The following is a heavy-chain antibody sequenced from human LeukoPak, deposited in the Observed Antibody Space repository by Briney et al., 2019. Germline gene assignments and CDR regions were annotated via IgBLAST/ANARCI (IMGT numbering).Heavy chain of an antibody. Sequence: GGSLRLSCAASGFTFSNAWMTWVRQAPGKGLEWVSYISSSGSTIHYADPVKGRFTISRDNAKNSLYLQMNSLRAEDTAVYYCARYGYGYGLPFDYWGQGNLVTVSS. CDR2: ISSSGSTI. D-gene: IGHD5-18*01. CDR1: GFTFSNAW. CDR3: ARYGYGYGLPFDY. J-gene: IGHJ4*02. V-gene: IGHV3-11*01.